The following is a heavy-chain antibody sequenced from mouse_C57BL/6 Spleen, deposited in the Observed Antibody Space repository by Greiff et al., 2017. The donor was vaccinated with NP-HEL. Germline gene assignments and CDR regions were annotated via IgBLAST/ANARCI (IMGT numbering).Heavy chain of an antibody. J-gene: IGHJ1*03. CDR1: GYTFTSYW. Sequence: QVQLKQPGAELVMPGASVKLSCKASGYTFTSYWMHWVKQRPGQGLEWIGEIDPSDSYTNYNQKFKGKSTLTVDKSSSTAYMQLSSLTSEDSAVYYCKSSYYYGDWYFDVWGTGTTVTVSS. V-gene: IGHV1-69*01. D-gene: IGHD1-1*01. CDR3: KSSYYYGDWYFDV. CDR2: IDPSDSYT.